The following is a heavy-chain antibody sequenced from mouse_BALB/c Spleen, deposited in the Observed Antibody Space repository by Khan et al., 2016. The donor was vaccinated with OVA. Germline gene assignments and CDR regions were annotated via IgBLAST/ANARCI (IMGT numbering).Heavy chain of an antibody. J-gene: IGHJ3*01. CDR2: INPSTGYS. CDR1: GYTFTSYW. Sequence: QVQLKQSGAELAKPGASVKMSCKASGYTFTSYWMHWVKQRPGQGLEWIGYINPSTGYSEYNQKFKDKATLTADKSSSTAYMQLSILTSDDSAVYYCANHGSSAAGFAYWGQGTLGTVSA. V-gene: IGHV1-7*01. CDR3: ANHGSSAAGFAY. D-gene: IGHD1-1*01.